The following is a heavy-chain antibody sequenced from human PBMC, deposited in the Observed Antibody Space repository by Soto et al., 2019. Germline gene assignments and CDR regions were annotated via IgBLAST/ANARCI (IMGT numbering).Heavy chain of an antibody. V-gene: IGHV4-34*01. CDR3: ARHGERTIRSLNWFDP. D-gene: IGHD4-17*01. Sequence: PSETLSLTCAFYGGSFSGYYWSLIRQPPGKGLEWIGEINHSGSTNYNPSLKSRVTISVDTSKNQFSLKLSSVTAADTAMYYCARHGERTIRSLNWFDPWGQGTLVTVSS. CDR2: INHSGST. J-gene: IGHJ5*02. CDR1: GGSFSGYY.